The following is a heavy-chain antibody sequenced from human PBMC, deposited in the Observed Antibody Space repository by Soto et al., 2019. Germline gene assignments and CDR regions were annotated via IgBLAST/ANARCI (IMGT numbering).Heavy chain of an antibody. V-gene: IGHV1-69*01. CDR1: RDTFTKYA. D-gene: IGHD6-6*01. J-gene: IGHJ6*02. Sequence: QVQLVQSGAEVKKPGSSVKVSCKTSRDTFTKYAFNWVRQAPGQGLEWMGWIIPIFSSRNYAEKFQGRVTITADDSTSTAYMELRSLRFEDTAVYSCARGETSRGVWGQGNTVTVSS. CDR3: ARGETSRGV. CDR2: IIPIFSSR.